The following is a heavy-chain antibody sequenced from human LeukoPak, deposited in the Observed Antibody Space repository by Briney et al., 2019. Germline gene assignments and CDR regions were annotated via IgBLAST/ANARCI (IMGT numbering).Heavy chain of an antibody. J-gene: IGHJ3*02. V-gene: IGHV4-31*03. CDR3: ARGLTYYYDSSGFPHDAFDI. Sequence: SETLSLTCTVSGGSISSGGYYWSWIRQHPGKGLEWIGYIYYSGSTYYNRSFKSRVTISVDTSKNQYSLKLSAVTAADTAVYYGARGLTYYYDSSGFPHDAFDIWGQGTMVTVSS. CDR2: IYYSGST. D-gene: IGHD3-22*01. CDR1: GGSISSGGYY.